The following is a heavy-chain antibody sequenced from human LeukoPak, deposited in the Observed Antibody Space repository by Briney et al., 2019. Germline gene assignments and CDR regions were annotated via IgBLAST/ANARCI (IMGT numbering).Heavy chain of an antibody. CDR3: ASLDTAAIRTGGF. J-gene: IGHJ4*02. CDR1: GFTFSSYS. V-gene: IGHV3-7*01. CDR2: IKKSGDET. Sequence: GGSLRLSCAASGFTFSSYSMSWVRQAPGKGLEWVAMIKKSGDETHYVDSVKGRFTIPRDSARNSLYLQMSSLRADDTGVYYCASLDTAAIRTGGFWGQGTLVTVSS. D-gene: IGHD5-18*01.